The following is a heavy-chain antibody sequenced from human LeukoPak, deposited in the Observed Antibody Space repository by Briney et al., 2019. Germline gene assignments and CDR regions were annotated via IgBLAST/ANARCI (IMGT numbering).Heavy chain of an antibody. J-gene: IGHJ3*02. D-gene: IGHD2-2*01. CDR2: IYTSGST. Sequence: PSETLSLTCTVSGGSISSYYWSWIRQPPGKGLEWIGYIYTSGSTNYNPSLKSRVTISVDTSKNQFSLKLSSVTAADTAVYYCARHRSVVQLLWVFDIWGQGTMVTVSS. CDR1: GGSISSYY. V-gene: IGHV4-4*09. CDR3: ARHRSVVQLLWVFDI.